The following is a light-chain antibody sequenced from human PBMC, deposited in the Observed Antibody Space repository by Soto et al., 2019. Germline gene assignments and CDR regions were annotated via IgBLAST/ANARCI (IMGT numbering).Light chain of an antibody. Sequence: QSVLTQPASVSGSPGQSITISCTGTSSDVCGYNYVSWYQQHPGKAPKLMIYDVSNRPSGVSNRFSGSKSGNTASLTISGLQAEDEADYYCSSYTSSSTLGGVFGTGTKVNVL. CDR3: SSYTSSSTLGGV. CDR2: DVS. J-gene: IGLJ1*01. V-gene: IGLV2-14*01. CDR1: SSDVCGYNY.